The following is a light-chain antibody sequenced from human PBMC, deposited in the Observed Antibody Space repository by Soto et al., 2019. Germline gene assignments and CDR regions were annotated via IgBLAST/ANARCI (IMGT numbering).Light chain of an antibody. J-gene: IGKJ1*01. CDR1: RYIRSD. CDR3: LQDYNYPWT. V-gene: IGKV1-6*01. Sequence: QRTPSPATASGSVGEKISITCGASRYIRSDLSWYQQRPGQAPKVLIYAASSLQSGVPSRFSGSGSGTDFTLTISCLQPEDFATYYCLQDYNYPWTFGQGTKVDVK. CDR2: AAS.